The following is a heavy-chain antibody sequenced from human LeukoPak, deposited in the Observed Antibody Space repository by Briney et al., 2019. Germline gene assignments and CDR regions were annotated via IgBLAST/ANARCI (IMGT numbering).Heavy chain of an antibody. J-gene: IGHJ6*03. CDR3: TGVEEDCSSTRCFDYYYYCYMDV. Sequence: KPSETLSLTCAVYGWSFSGYYWSWIRQPPGKGLEWIGEINHSGSTNYNPSLKSRVTISVDTSKSQFSLKLNSVTTAYTAVYYWTGVEEDCSSTRCFDYYYYCYMDVWGQGTTVTVSS. CDR1: GWSFSGYY. V-gene: IGHV4-34*01. CDR2: INHSGST. D-gene: IGHD2-2*01.